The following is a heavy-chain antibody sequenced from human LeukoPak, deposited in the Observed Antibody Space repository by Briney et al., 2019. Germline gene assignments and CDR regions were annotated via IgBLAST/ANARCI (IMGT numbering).Heavy chain of an antibody. J-gene: IGHJ6*03. Sequence: ASVKVSCKASGYTFTNYDIHWVRQATGQGLEWMGWMNPNSGNTGYAQKFQGRVTITRDTSISTAYMGLSSLMSEDTAVYYCARVSSGSYYYYYYMDVWGKGTTVTVSS. V-gene: IGHV1-8*03. CDR3: ARVSSGSYYYYYYMDV. CDR1: GYTFTNYD. CDR2: MNPNSGNT. D-gene: IGHD3-10*01.